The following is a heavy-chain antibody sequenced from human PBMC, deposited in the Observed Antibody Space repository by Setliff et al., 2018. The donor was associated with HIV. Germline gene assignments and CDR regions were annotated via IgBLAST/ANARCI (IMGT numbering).Heavy chain of an antibody. J-gene: IGHJ4*01. CDR1: GFTFSDYA. CDR2: ISGSTSSRT. D-gene: IGHD6-13*01. V-gene: IGHV3-23*02. CDR3: ARGGASSLPLDY. Sequence: GGSLRLSCEGAGFTFSDYAIRWVRQVPGKGLEWVAGISGSTSSRTYYGDSVQGRFTISRDNSKNTVYLQMNSLRAEGTALYFCARGGASSLPLDYWGHGTLVT.